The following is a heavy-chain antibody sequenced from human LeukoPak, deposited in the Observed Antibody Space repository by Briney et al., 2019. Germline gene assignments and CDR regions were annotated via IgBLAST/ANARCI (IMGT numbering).Heavy chain of an antibody. CDR2: IWYDGSNK. D-gene: IGHD1-26*01. CDR3: ATTVGATTSYFDY. V-gene: IGHV3-33*01. CDR1: GFTFSSYG. J-gene: IGHJ4*02. Sequence: GGSLRLSCAASGFTFSSYGMHWVRQAPGKGLEWVAVIWYDGSNKYYADSVKGRFTISRDNSKNTLYLQMNSLRDEDTAVYYCATTVGATTSYFDYWGQGTLVTVSS.